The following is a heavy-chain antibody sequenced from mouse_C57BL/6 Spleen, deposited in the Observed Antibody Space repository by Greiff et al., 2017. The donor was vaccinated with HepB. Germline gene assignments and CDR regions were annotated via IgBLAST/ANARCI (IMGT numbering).Heavy chain of an antibody. CDR2: IYPGDGDT. CDR1: GYAFSSYW. Sequence: VKLMESGAELVKPGASVKISCKASGYAFSSYWMNWVKQRPGKGLEWIGQIYPGDGDTNYNGKFKGKATLTADKSSSTAYMQLSSLTSEDSAVYFCARDYGSSYPLAYWGQGTLVTVSA. J-gene: IGHJ3*01. D-gene: IGHD1-1*01. CDR3: ARDYGSSYPLAY. V-gene: IGHV1-80*01.